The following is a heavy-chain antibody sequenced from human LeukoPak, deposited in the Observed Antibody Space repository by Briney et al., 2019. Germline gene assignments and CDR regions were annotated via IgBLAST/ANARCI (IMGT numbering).Heavy chain of an antibody. Sequence: GGSLRLSCAASGFTFDDYAMHWVRQAPGKGLEWVAVISYDGSNKYYADSVKGRFTISRDNSKNTLYLQMNSLRAEDTAVYYCAKDPRGYSYGPFDYWGQGTLVTVSS. CDR2: ISYDGSNK. J-gene: IGHJ4*02. D-gene: IGHD5-18*01. CDR1: GFTFDDYA. CDR3: AKDPRGYSYGPFDY. V-gene: IGHV3-30*18.